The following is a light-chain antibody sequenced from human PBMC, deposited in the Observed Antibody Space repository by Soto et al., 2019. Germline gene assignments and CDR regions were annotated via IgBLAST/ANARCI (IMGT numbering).Light chain of an antibody. CDR3: SSFTTSDTYV. Sequence: QSALTQPPSVSGSPGQSVTISCPGTSSDIGSYNRVSWYQQPPGAAPKLMICEVNNRPSGVPERFSGSKSGNTASLTIFGLQAEDEADYYCSSFTTSDTYVFGTGTKGHRP. J-gene: IGLJ1*01. CDR1: SSDIGSYNR. CDR2: EVN. V-gene: IGLV2-18*02.